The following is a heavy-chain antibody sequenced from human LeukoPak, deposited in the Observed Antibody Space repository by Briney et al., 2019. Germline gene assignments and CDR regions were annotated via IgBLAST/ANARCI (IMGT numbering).Heavy chain of an antibody. CDR1: GGSISSGSYY. CDR2: IYTSGST. CDR3: AGTQTYYDFWSGQKQYYYGMDV. D-gene: IGHD3-3*01. V-gene: IGHV4-61*02. Sequence: SETLSLTCTVSGGSISSGSYYWSWIRQPAGTGLEWIGRIYTSGSTNYNPSLKSRVTISVDTSKNQFSLKLSSVTAADTAVYYCAGTQTYYDFWSGQKQYYYGMDVWGQGTTVTVSS. J-gene: IGHJ6*02.